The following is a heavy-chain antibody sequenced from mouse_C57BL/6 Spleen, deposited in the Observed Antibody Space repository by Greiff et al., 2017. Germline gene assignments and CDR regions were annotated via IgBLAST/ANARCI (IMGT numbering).Heavy chain of an antibody. V-gene: IGHV1-22*01. CDR1: GYTFTDYN. CDR3: ARGGPYYSNYVDYAMDY. CDR2: INPNNGGT. J-gene: IGHJ4*01. D-gene: IGHD2-5*01. Sequence: EVKLQQSGPELVKPGASVKMSCKASGYTFTDYNMHWVKQSHGKSLEWIGYINPNNGGTSYNQKFKGKATLTVNKSSSTAYMELRSLTSEDSAVYYCARGGPYYSNYVDYAMDYWGQGTSVTVSS.